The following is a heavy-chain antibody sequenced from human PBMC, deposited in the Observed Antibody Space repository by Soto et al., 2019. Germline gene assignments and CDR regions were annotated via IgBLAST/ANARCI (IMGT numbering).Heavy chain of an antibody. V-gene: IGHV1-69*13. J-gene: IGHJ6*02. D-gene: IGHD3-3*01. CDR3: ARSVFGVVIYYYGMDV. Sequence: SVKVSCKASGGTFSSYAISWVRQAPGQGLEWMGGIIPIFGTANYAQKFQGRVTITADESTSTAYMELSSLRSEDTAVYYCARSVFGVVIYYYGMDVWGQGTTVTVSS. CDR2: IIPIFGTA. CDR1: GGTFSSYA.